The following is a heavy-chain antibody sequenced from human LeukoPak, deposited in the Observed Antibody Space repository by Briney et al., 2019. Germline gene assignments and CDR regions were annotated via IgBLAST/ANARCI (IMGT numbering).Heavy chain of an antibody. Sequence: ASVKVSCKASGFVFTGYGFTWVRQAPGQGLEWMGWISANDGKIHYSERHQGRMTMSTDTVTSTVYMELRSLRSDDTAVYYCARDFSSGYPDLFDPWGQGTLVTVSS. CDR2: ISANDGKI. V-gene: IGHV1-18*01. D-gene: IGHD3-22*01. CDR3: ARDFSSGYPDLFDP. J-gene: IGHJ5*02. CDR1: GFVFTGYG.